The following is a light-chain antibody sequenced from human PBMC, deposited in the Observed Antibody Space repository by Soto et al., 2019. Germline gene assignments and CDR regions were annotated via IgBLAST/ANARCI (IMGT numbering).Light chain of an antibody. J-gene: IGLJ1*01. V-gene: IGLV2-14*01. CDR2: DVS. Sequence: QSALTQPASVSGSPGQSITISCTGTSSDVGRYNYFSWYQQHPGKAPKLMIHDVSNRPSGVSDRFSGSKSGNTASLTISGLQAEDEADYYCSSYTSSSTLYAFGTGTKLTVL. CDR1: SSDVGRYNY. CDR3: SSYTSSSTLYA.